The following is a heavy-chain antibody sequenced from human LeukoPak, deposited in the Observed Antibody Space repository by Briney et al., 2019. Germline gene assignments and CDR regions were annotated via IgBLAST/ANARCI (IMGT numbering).Heavy chain of an antibody. CDR3: AKDRRSSGHAEHYFDY. D-gene: IGHD6-19*01. CDR2: IKSKTDGGTT. V-gene: IGHV3-15*01. J-gene: IGHJ4*02. Sequence: GGSLRLSCAASGFTFSDAWMSWVRQAPGKGLEWVGRIKSKTDGGTTDYAAPVKGRFTISRDDSKNTLYLQMNSLRAEDTAVYYCAKDRRSSGHAEHYFDYWGQGTLVTVSS. CDR1: GFTFSDAW.